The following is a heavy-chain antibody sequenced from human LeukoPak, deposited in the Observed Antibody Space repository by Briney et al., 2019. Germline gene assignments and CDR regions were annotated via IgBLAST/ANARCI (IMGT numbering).Heavy chain of an antibody. D-gene: IGHD2-2*01. Sequence: GASVKVSCKASGYTFTGYYMHWVRQAPGQGLEWMGWINPNSGGTNYAQKCQGRVTMTMETSISTAYMQLIRLSSDDPALYYCAREEAAWCSSTSCLTPWGQGTLVPVSS. CDR1: GYTFTGYY. V-gene: IGHV1-2*02. CDR2: INPNSGGT. J-gene: IGHJ5*02. CDR3: AREEAAWCSSTSCLTP.